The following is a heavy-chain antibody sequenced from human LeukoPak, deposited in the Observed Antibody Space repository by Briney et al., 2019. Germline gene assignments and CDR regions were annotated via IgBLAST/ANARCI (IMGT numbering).Heavy chain of an antibody. J-gene: IGHJ3*02. D-gene: IGHD6-19*01. V-gene: IGHV3-23*01. Sequence: GGSLRLSCAASRFTFTSYAMSWVRQAPGKGLEWVSAISGSGGIAYYGDSVKGRFTISRDNSRKTLYLQMSRLRADDTAIYYCAKTAYSGGWGAFDIWGQGTMVTVSS. CDR3: AKTAYSGGWGAFDI. CDR1: RFTFTSYA. CDR2: ISGSGGIA.